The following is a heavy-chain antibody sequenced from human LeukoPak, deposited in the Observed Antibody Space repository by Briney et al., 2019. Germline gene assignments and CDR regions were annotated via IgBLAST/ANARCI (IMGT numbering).Heavy chain of an antibody. Sequence: PSETLTLTCTASGGSISSYYWSWIRQPPGKGLEWIGYIYYSGSTNYNPSLKSRVTMSVDTSKNQFSLKVTSVTAADTGVYYCARGSDSSTLNWFDPWGQGTLVTVSS. D-gene: IGHD6-13*01. V-gene: IGHV4-59*01. J-gene: IGHJ5*02. CDR1: GGSISSYY. CDR3: ARGSDSSTLNWFDP. CDR2: IYYSGST.